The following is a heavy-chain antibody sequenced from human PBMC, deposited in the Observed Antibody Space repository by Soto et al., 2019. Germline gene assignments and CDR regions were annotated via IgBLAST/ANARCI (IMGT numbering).Heavy chain of an antibody. CDR2: PSYDGSNK. V-gene: IGHV3-30*19. CDR1: GFTFRSYV. Sequence: QVQLVESGGGVVQPGTSLRVSCVGSGFTFRSYVIHWVRQAPGKGLEWVALPSYDGSNKYYGDSVRGRFTISRDNSRNTVDLQMDSLRLEDTALYYCARWGTTGGLDVWGQGTLVSVSS. CDR3: ARWGTTGGLDV. D-gene: IGHD3-16*01. J-gene: IGHJ1*01.